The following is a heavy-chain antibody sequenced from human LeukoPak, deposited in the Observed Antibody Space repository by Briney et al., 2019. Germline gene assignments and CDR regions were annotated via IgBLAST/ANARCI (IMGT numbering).Heavy chain of an antibody. CDR2: ISPNSGGT. Sequence: GASVKVSCKASGYTFTGYYMHWVRQAPGQGLEWMGWISPNSGGTNYAQKFQGRVTMTRDTSISTAYMELSRLRSDDTAVYYCVWEGYCSSTSCYGFDPWGQGTLVTVSS. CDR3: VWEGYCSSTSCYGFDP. V-gene: IGHV1-2*02. J-gene: IGHJ5*02. CDR1: GYTFTGYY. D-gene: IGHD2-2*01.